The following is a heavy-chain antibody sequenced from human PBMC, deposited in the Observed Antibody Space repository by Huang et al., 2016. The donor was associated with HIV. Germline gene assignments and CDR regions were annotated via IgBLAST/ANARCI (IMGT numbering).Heavy chain of an antibody. J-gene: IGHJ4*02. V-gene: IGHV1-2*02. D-gene: IGHD1-1*01. Sequence: QVQLVQSGAEVKKPGASVKVSCKASGYTFSTYYIHWVRQAPGPGLEWMGRINPKRGGANCAQTSPGTDTLTRDAANSADKMELSGPASDATAVYYCTGERGPADGWAYWGQGTMVTVSS. CDR3: TGERGPADGWAY. CDR2: INPKRGGA. CDR1: GYTFSTYY.